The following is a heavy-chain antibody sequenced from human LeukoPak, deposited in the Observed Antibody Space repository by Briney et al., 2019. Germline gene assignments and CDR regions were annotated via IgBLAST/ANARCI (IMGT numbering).Heavy chain of an antibody. Sequence: SETLSLTCTVSGGSVSGYYWTWIRQPAGKGLEWIGRTHSSGSTNYNPSLKSRVTMSVDTSKNQFSLKLSSVTAADTAVYYCARAYYGSGVVNAFDIWGQGTMVTVSS. CDR3: ARAYYGSGVVNAFDI. CDR1: GGSVSGYY. D-gene: IGHD3-10*01. CDR2: THSSGST. J-gene: IGHJ3*02. V-gene: IGHV4-4*07.